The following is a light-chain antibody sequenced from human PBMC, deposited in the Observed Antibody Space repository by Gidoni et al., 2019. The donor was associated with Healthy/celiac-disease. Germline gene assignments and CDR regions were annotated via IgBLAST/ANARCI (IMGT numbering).Light chain of an antibody. CDR3: QPYNSYPWT. CDR2: KAS. Sequence: DIQMTQSPSTLSASVGDRVTITCRASQSISSWLAWYQQKPGKAPKLLIYKASSLESGVPSRFRGSGSGTEFTLTISSLQPDDFATYYCQPYNSYPWTFGQGTKVEIK. V-gene: IGKV1-5*03. CDR1: QSISSW. J-gene: IGKJ1*01.